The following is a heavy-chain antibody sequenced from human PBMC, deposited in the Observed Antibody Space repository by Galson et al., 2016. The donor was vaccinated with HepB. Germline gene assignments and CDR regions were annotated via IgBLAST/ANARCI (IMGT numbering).Heavy chain of an antibody. D-gene: IGHD3-22*01. V-gene: IGHV3-21*01. J-gene: IGHJ4*02. CDR1: GFTFSNYS. CDR2: ISSSSTYI. CDR3: ARFFYDTSGYRKLDY. Sequence: SLRLSCAASGFTFSNYSLNWVRQAPGKGLEWVSSISSSSTYIYYADSVKGRFTISRDNAKNSLYLHMNSLRAEDTAVYFCARFFYDTSGYRKLDYWGQGALVTVSA.